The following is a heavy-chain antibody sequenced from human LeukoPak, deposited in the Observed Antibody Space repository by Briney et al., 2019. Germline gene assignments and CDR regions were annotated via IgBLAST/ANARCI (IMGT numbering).Heavy chain of an antibody. D-gene: IGHD3-22*01. CDR3: ASLTTAEAFDI. CDR2: IYDSGST. Sequence: SETLSLTCTVSGGSISIYYWSWIRQPPGQGLEWIGYIYDSGSTNYNPSLKSRVTISVDTSKNQFPLKLSSVTAADTAVYYCASLTTAEAFDIWGQGTMVTVSS. CDR1: GGSISIYY. J-gene: IGHJ3*02. V-gene: IGHV4-59*01.